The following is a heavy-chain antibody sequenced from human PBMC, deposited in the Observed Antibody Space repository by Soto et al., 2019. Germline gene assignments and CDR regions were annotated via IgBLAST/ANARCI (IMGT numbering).Heavy chain of an antibody. D-gene: IGHD3-10*01. Sequence: ASVKVSCKASGYTFTSYGISWVRQAPGQGLEWMGWISAYNGNTNYAQKLQGRVTMTTDTSTSTAYMELRSLRSDDTAVYYCARDRNYYGPGSHTPYDAFDIWGQGTMVTVSS. J-gene: IGHJ3*02. CDR1: GYTFTSYG. CDR3: ARDRNYYGPGSHTPYDAFDI. V-gene: IGHV1-18*04. CDR2: ISAYNGNT.